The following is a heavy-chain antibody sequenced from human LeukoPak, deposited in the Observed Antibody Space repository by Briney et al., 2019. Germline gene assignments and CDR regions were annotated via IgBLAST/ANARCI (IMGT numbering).Heavy chain of an antibody. CDR3: AREGSGSYYNWLDP. D-gene: IGHD3-10*01. V-gene: IGHV3-7*01. CDR2: IRQDGSEK. CDR1: GFTFSYYW. Sequence: GGSLRLSCAASGFTFSYYWMSWVRQAPGKGLEWVANIRQDGSEKYCVDSVKGRFTISRDNAKNSLYLQMNSLRAEDTAVYYCAREGSGSYYNWLDPWGQGIVVAVSS. J-gene: IGHJ5*02.